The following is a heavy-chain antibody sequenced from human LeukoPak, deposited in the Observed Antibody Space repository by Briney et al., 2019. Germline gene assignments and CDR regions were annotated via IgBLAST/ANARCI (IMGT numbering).Heavy chain of an antibody. CDR1: GGSIISYY. J-gene: IGHJ4*02. V-gene: IGHV4-4*07. CDR2: IYTSGST. D-gene: IGHD6-13*01. CDR3: ARAPRLAGPFDY. Sequence: SETLSLTCTVSGGSIISYYWSWIWQAAGKGLEWIGRIYTSGSTNYNPSLKSRVTMSVDTSKNQFSLKLSSVTAADTAVYYCARAPRLAGPFDYWGQGTLVNVSS.